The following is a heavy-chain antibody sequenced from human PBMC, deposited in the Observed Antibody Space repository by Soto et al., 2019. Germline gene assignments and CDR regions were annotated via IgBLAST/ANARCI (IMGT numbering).Heavy chain of an antibody. CDR3: ARQNKGGENIVLMVYAATFDY. D-gene: IGHD2-8*01. V-gene: IGHV4-39*01. CDR1: GGSISSSSYY. J-gene: IGHJ4*02. CDR2: IYYSGST. Sequence: SETLSLTCTVSGGSISSSSYYWGWIRQPPGKGLEWIGSIYYSGSTYYNPSLKSRVTISVDTSKNQFSLKLSSVTAADTAVYNCARQNKGGENIVLMVYAATFDYWGQGPLVTVSS.